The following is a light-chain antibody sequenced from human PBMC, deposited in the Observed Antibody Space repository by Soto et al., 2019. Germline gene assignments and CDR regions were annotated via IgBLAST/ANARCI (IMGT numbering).Light chain of an antibody. V-gene: IGKV1-5*01. J-gene: IGKJ2*03. Sequence: DIQMTQSPSTLSASVGDRVTITCRASQSISSWLAWYQQQPGKAPKLLIYGASTLQSGVPSRFSGSKSGTDFTLTISGLQPDDSATYYCQQYNDYSPNSVGQGTKLEIK. CDR3: QQYNDYSPNS. CDR1: QSISSW. CDR2: GAS.